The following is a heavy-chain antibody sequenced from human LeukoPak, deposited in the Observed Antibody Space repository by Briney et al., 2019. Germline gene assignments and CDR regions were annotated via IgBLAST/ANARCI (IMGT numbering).Heavy chain of an antibody. D-gene: IGHD6-13*01. V-gene: IGHV1-2*02. CDR3: ARYLSSSWYNWFDP. Sequence: ASVKVSCKASGYTFTGYYMHWVRQAPGQGLEWMGWINPNSGGTNYAQKFQGRVTVTRDTSISTAYMELSRLRSDDTAVYYCARYLSSSWYNWFDPWSQGTLVTVSS. CDR2: INPNSGGT. CDR1: GYTFTGYY. J-gene: IGHJ5*02.